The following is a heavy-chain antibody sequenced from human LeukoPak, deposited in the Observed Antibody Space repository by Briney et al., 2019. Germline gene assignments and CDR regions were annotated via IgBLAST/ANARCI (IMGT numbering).Heavy chain of an antibody. J-gene: IGHJ3*02. V-gene: IGHV3-53*01. CDR3: ASTLLGDAFDI. CDR1: GFTVSSNY. CDR2: IYSGGST. D-gene: IGHD3-10*01. Sequence: GGSLRLSCAASGFTVSSNYMSWVRQAPGKGLEWVSAIYSGGSTYYADSVKGRFTISRDNSKNTLYLQMNSLRAEDTAVYYCASTLLGDAFDIWGQGTMVTVSS.